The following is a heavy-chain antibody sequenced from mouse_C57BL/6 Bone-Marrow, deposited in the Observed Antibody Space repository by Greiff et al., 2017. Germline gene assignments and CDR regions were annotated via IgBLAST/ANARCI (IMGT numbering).Heavy chain of an antibody. J-gene: IGHJ2*01. Sequence: DVKLVESGGGLVQPGGSLSLSCAASGFTFTDYYMSWVRQPPGMALEWLGFIRNKANGYTTEYSASVKGRFTTSRDNSQSILYLQRNALRAEDSATYYCARYTTVVGYFDYWGQGTTLTVSS. V-gene: IGHV7-3*01. CDR3: ARYTTVVGYFDY. CDR2: IRNKANGYTT. D-gene: IGHD1-1*01. CDR1: GFTFTDYY.